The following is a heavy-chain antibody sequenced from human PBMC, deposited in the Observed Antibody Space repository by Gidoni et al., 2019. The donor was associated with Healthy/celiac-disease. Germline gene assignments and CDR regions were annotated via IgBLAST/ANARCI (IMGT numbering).Heavy chain of an antibody. CDR3: AKRAGGEVVVQQPRMIDY. D-gene: IGHD2-15*01. V-gene: IGHV3-23*01. J-gene: IGHJ4*02. Sequence: EVQLLESGGGLVQPGGSLRLSCAASGFTLSSHTMSWVRHAPGKGLEWVSAISGSGGSTYYADSVKGRFTISRDNSKNTLYLQMNSLRAEDTAVYYCAKRAGGEVVVQQPRMIDYWGQGTLVTVSS. CDR1: GFTLSSHT. CDR2: ISGSGGST.